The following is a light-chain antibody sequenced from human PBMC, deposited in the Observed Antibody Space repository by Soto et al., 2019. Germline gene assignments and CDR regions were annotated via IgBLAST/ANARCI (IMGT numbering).Light chain of an antibody. J-gene: IGLJ1*01. V-gene: IGLV1-40*01. Sequence: QSVPTQPPSVSGAPGQRVTISCTGSSSNIGAGYDVHWYQQLPGTAPKLLIYGNSNRPSGVPDRFSGSKSGTSASLAITGLQAEDEADYYCQSYDSSPSYVFGTGTKLTVL. CDR2: GNS. CDR3: QSYDSSPSYV. CDR1: SSNIGAGYD.